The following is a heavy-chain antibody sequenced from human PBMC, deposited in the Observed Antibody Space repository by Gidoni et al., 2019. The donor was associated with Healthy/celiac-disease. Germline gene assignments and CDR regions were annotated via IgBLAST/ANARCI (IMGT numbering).Heavy chain of an antibody. J-gene: IGHJ4*02. CDR1: GFTFSNAW. V-gene: IGHV3-15*01. CDR2: SRSRTNRETT. D-gene: IGHD6-19*01. Sequence: EVQLVESGGGLVKPGGSLRLSCAASGFTFSNAWMGGVRQAAEKVVGGVGSSRSRTNRETTDYAAPRKSRFTISSDDSKNTLFLRMSSLETEDTAVYNWATGGWYGVYWGQGTLVTVSS. CDR3: ATGGWYGVY.